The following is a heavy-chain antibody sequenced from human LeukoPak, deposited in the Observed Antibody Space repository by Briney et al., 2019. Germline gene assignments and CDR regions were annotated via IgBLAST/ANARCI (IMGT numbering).Heavy chain of an antibody. V-gene: IGHV4-4*09. CDR1: GGSISSYY. J-gene: IGHJ4*02. CDR3: ARRYNWNYALDY. Sequence: SETLSLTCTVSGGSISSYYWSWIRQPPGKGLEWIGYVYTSGSTNYNPSLKSRVTISVDASKNQFSLKLSSVTAADTAVYYCARRYNWNYALDYWGQGTLVTVSS. CDR2: VYTSGST. D-gene: IGHD1-7*01.